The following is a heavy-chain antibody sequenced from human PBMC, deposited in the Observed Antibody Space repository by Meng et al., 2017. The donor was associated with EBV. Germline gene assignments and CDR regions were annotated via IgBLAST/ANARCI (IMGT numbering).Heavy chain of an antibody. CDR3: ARVGIAVAGTGDY. CDR2: INPNSGGT. V-gene: IGHV1-2*06. Sequence: QVYRVHVWWRGKKSWASVKLLCKASGYTFTGYYMHCVRQAPGQGLEWMGRINPNSGGTNYAQKFQGRVTMTRDTSISTAYMELSRLRSDDTAVYYCARVGIAVAGTGDYWGQGTLVTVSS. J-gene: IGHJ4*02. D-gene: IGHD6-19*01. CDR1: GYTFTGYY.